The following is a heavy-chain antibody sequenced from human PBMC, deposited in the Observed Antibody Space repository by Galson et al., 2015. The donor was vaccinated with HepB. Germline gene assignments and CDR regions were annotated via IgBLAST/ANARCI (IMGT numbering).Heavy chain of an antibody. V-gene: IGHV1-24*01. CDR1: GYTLTEIS. J-gene: IGHJ4*02. D-gene: IGHD3-3*01. Sequence: SVKVSCKVSGYTLTEISMYWLRRVPGKGLEFMGGSDPESGERMYGQTFQGRVTLTEDTTTDTAYMELRSLRSEDTALYYCATADLWSGYFDYWCQGTLVTVSS. CDR3: ATADLWSGYFDY. CDR2: SDPESGER.